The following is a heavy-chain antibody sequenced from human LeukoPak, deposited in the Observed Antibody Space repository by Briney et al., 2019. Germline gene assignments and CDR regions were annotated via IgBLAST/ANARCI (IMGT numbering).Heavy chain of an antibody. CDR1: GFTFSSYW. J-gene: IGHJ5*02. D-gene: IGHD2-2*01. Sequence: GGSLRLSCAASGFTFSSYWMSWVRQAPGKGLEWVSAISGSGGSTYYADSVKGRFTISRDNSKNTLYLQMNSLRAEDTAVYYCAKAGAIVVVPAASNWFDPWGQGTLVTVSS. V-gene: IGHV3-23*01. CDR2: ISGSGGST. CDR3: AKAGAIVVVPAASNWFDP.